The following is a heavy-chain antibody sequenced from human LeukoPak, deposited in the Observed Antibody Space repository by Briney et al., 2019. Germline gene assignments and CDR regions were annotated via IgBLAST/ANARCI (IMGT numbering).Heavy chain of an antibody. CDR2: INWNGGNI. CDR3: AKDYGY. V-gene: IGHV3-9*01. J-gene: IGHJ4*02. Sequence: GGSLRLSCAASGFTFDDYAMHWVRQAPGKGLEWVSGINWNGGNIGYADSVKGRFTISRGNAKNSLYLQMNSLRAEDTAVYYCAKDYGYWGQGTLVTVSS. D-gene: IGHD3-10*01. CDR1: GFTFDDYA.